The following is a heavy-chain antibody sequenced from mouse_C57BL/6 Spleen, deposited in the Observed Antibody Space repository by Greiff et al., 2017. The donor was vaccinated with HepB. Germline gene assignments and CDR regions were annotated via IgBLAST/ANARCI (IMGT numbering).Heavy chain of an antibody. D-gene: IGHD4-1*01. J-gene: IGHJ2*01. CDR1: GFTFSDYG. CDR2: ISSGSSTM. V-gene: IGHV5-17*01. Sequence: EVQLVESGGGLVKPGGSLKLSCAASGFTFSDYGMHWVRQAPEKGLEWVAYISSGSSTMYYADTVKGRFTISRDNAKNTLFLQMTSLRSEDTAMYYCARGGWDVDYWGQGTTLTVSS. CDR3: ARGGWDVDY.